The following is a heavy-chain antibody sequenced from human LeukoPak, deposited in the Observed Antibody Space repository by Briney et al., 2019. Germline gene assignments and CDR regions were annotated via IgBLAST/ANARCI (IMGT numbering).Heavy chain of an antibody. Sequence: ASVKVSCKASGYTFTNYDINWVRQATGQGLEWMGWMNPNSGSTGYAQRFQGRVTMTRNTSISTAYMELSSLRSEDTAVYYCARSRPRSSWSNYFDSWGQGTLVTVSS. CDR3: ARSRPRSSWSNYFDS. D-gene: IGHD6-13*01. J-gene: IGHJ4*02. CDR2: MNPNSGST. V-gene: IGHV1-8*01. CDR1: GYTFTNYD.